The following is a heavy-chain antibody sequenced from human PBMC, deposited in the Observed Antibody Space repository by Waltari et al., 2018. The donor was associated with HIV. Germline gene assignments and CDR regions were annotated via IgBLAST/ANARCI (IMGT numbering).Heavy chain of an antibody. CDR1: GYSFRHNS. CDR3: TRDKAIGIITSVFDF. Sequence: QVPLVQSGADVKKPGASVTVSCKASGYSFRHNSIPWVRQGPGKGLEGMGIINPSGGRTNYAQKFQGRVTMTRDTSTSTVYMELSSLRSEDTAVYYCTRDKAIGIITSVFDFWGQGTMVTVSS. D-gene: IGHD3-3*01. V-gene: IGHV1-46*01. J-gene: IGHJ3*01. CDR2: INPSGGRT.